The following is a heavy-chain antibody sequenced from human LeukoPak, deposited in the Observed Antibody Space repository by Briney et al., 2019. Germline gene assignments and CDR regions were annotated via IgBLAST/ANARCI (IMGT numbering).Heavy chain of an antibody. Sequence: PGGSLRLSCAASGFTFSSYAMGWVRQAPGKGLEWVSAITGSGGGTYYADSVKGRFTISRDNAKNSLYLQMNSLRAEDTAVYYCAGPARTGYWGQGTLVTVSS. V-gene: IGHV3-23*01. D-gene: IGHD6-6*01. J-gene: IGHJ4*02. CDR1: GFTFSSYA. CDR2: ITGSGGGT. CDR3: AGPARTGY.